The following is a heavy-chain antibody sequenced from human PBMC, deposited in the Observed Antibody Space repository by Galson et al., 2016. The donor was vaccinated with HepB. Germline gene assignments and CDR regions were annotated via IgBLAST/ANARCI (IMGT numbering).Heavy chain of an antibody. Sequence: SVKVSCKVSGDTLTELSMHWVRQAPGKGLEWTGGFDPESGETLYAQRFQGRVTVTEDTSTDTAYMELNSLRSEDTAVYYCATDRLGWSGYYNYWGQGTLVTVSS. CDR3: ATDRLGWSGYYNY. D-gene: IGHD3-3*01. CDR1: GDTLTELS. J-gene: IGHJ4*02. V-gene: IGHV1-24*01. CDR2: FDPESGET.